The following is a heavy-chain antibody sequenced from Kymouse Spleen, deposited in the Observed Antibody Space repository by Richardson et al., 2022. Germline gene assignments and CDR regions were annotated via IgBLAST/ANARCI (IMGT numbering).Heavy chain of an antibody. CDR2: INHSGST. V-gene: IGHV4-34*01. J-gene: IGHJ5*02. CDR1: GGSFSGYY. D-gene: IGHD1-7*01. CDR3: ARDLELRVDP. Sequence: QVQLQQWGAGLLKPSETLSLTCAVYGGSFSGYYWSWIRQPPGKGLEWIGEINHSGSTNYNPSLKSRVTISVDTSKNQFSLKLSSVTAADTAVYYCARDLELRVDPWGQGTLVTVSS.